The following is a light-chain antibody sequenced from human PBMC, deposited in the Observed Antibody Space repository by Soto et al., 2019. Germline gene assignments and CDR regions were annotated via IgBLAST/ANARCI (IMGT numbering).Light chain of an antibody. CDR2: GAS. J-gene: IGKJ1*01. V-gene: IGKV3-15*01. CDR1: QSVSSN. Sequence: ETVMTQSPVTLSVSPGDRSTLSCWASQSVSSNLAWYQQKHGQXHRXXIYGASTRATGIPVRFSGSGSGTELTITISRLQSEDFEVYHGQQYNNWPLTFGQGTKVDIK. CDR3: QQYNNWPLT.